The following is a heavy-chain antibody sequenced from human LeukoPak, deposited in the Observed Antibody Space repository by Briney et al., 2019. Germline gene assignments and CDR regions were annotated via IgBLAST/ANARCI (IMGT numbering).Heavy chain of an antibody. CDR3: ARGQISSSTY. D-gene: IGHD6-6*01. Sequence: PGGSLRLSCAASGFTFSSYGMHWVRQAPGRGLEWLANINQDGGEEYYVDSVKGRFTISRDNAKNSLYLRMNSLRAEDTAVYYCARGQISSSTYWGQGTLVTVSS. J-gene: IGHJ4*02. CDR2: INQDGGEE. CDR1: GFTFSSYG. V-gene: IGHV3-7*03.